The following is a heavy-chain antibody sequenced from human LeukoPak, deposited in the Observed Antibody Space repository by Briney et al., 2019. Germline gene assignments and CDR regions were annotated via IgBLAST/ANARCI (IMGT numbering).Heavy chain of an antibody. D-gene: IGHD2-15*01. CDR1: GYTFTGYG. J-gene: IGHJ4*02. Sequence: GASVKVSCKASGYTFTGYGISWVRQAPGQGLEWMGWISAHNGNTKYAQKLQGRVTMTIDTSTSTAFMELRSLRSDDTAVYYCARENYCSGGRCYSGATDYWGQGTLVIVSS. V-gene: IGHV1-18*01. CDR3: ARENYCSGGRCYSGATDY. CDR2: ISAHNGNT.